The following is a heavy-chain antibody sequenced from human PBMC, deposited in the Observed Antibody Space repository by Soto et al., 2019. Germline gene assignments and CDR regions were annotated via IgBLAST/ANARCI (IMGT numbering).Heavy chain of an antibody. Sequence: QVQLVQSGAEVKKPESSVKVSCKASGGTFSSYAISWVRQAPGQGLEWMGGIIPIFGTANFAQKFQGRVTITADKSTSTAYMELSSLRSEDTAVYYCARDNGYSSGWYRYHDYWGQGTLVTVSS. D-gene: IGHD6-19*01. V-gene: IGHV1-69*06. CDR3: ARDNGYSSGWYRYHDY. CDR2: IIPIFGTA. J-gene: IGHJ4*02. CDR1: GGTFSSYA.